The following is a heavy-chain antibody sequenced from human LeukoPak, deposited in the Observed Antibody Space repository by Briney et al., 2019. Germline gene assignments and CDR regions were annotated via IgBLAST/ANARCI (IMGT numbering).Heavy chain of an antibody. CDR1: GFTLSSYA. J-gene: IGHJ4*02. CDR2: ISVSGNT. Sequence: GGSLRLSCAASGFTLSSYAMSWVRQAPGKGLEWVSAISVSGNTYHADSVKGRFTISRDSSKNTLYLQMNRLRAEDAAVYYRAKAPVTTCSGAYCYPFDYWGQGTLVTVSS. D-gene: IGHD2-21*01. V-gene: IGHV3-23*01. CDR3: AKAPVTTCSGAYCYPFDY.